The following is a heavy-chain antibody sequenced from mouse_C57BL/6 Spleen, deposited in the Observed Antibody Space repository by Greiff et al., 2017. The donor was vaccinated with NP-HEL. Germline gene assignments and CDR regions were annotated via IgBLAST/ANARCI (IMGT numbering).Heavy chain of an antibody. CDR3: ARKEAYYAMDY. V-gene: IGHV1-19*01. J-gene: IGHJ4*01. Sequence: EVQRVESGPVLVKPGASVKMSCKASGYTFTDYYMNWVKQSHGKSLEWIGVINPYNGGTSYNQKFKGKATLTVDKSSSTAYMELNSLTSEDSAVYYCARKEAYYAMDYWGQGTSVTVSS. CDR1: GYTFTDYY. CDR2: INPYNGGT.